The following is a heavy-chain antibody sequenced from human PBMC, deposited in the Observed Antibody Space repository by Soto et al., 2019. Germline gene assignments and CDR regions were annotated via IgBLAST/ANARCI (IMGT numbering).Heavy chain of an antibody. CDR2: ISAYNGNT. CDR3: ARNQRSLMVRGVIIKYYGMDV. J-gene: IGHJ6*02. V-gene: IGHV1-18*01. Sequence: ASVKVSCKASGYTFTSYGISWVRQAPGQGLEWMGWISAYNGNTNYAQKLQGRVTMTTDTSTSTAYMELRSLRSDDTAVYYCARNQRSLMVRGVIIKYYGMDVWGQGTTVTVS. D-gene: IGHD3-10*01. CDR1: GYTFTSYG.